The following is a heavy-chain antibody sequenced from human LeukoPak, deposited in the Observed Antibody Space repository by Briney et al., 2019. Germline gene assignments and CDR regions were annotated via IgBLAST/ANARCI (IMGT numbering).Heavy chain of an antibody. Sequence: GGSLRLSCAASGFTFSNYAMSWVRQAPGKGLEWVSTLSGSGITTYYADSVKGRFTISRDNSKNTLYLQMNSLRAEDTAVYYCAKGIYSSGWSYFDYWGHGTLVTVSS. CDR3: AKGIYSSGWSYFDY. D-gene: IGHD6-19*01. CDR1: GFTFSNYA. V-gene: IGHV3-23*01. J-gene: IGHJ4*01. CDR2: LSGSGITT.